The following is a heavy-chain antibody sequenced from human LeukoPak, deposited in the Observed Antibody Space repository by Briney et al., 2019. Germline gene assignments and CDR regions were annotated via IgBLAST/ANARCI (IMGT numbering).Heavy chain of an antibody. V-gene: IGHV4-39*01. CDR1: RGSISSSSYY. Sequence: SETLSLTCIVSRGSISSSSYYWGWTRQPPGKGLEWLGSIYYSGSTYYNPSLKSRATISVDTSKNQFFLKLSSVTAADTAVYYCARRRGGSGSYGIWFDPWGQGTLVTVSS. CDR2: IYYSGST. D-gene: IGHD3-10*01. J-gene: IGHJ5*02. CDR3: ARRRGGSGSYGIWFDP.